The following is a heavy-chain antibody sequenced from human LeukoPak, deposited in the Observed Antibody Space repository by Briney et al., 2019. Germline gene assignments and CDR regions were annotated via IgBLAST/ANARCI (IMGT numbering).Heavy chain of an antibody. CDR1: GGTFSSYA. J-gene: IGHJ4*02. Sequence: GASVKVSCKASGGTFSSYAFSWVRQAPGQGLEWMGWINPNSGGTNYAQKFQGRVTMTRDTSISTAYMELSRLRSDDTAVYYCAREMATISRRFDYWGQGALVTVSS. V-gene: IGHV1-2*02. CDR3: AREMATISRRFDY. D-gene: IGHD5-24*01. CDR2: INPNSGGT.